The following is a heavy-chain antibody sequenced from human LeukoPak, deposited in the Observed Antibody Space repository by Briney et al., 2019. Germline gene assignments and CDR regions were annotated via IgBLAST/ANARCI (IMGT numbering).Heavy chain of an antibody. D-gene: IGHD2-2*02. V-gene: IGHV3-23*01. J-gene: IGHJ4*02. CDR3: AKSLRYCSSTSCYIPDY. CDR1: GFTFSSYA. CDR2: ISGSGGST. Sequence: GGSLRLSCAASGFTFSSYAMSWVRQAPGKGLEWVSAISGSGGSTYYADSVKGRFTISRDNSKNTLYLQMNSLRAEDTAVYYCAKSLRYCSSTSCYIPDYWGQGTLVTVSS.